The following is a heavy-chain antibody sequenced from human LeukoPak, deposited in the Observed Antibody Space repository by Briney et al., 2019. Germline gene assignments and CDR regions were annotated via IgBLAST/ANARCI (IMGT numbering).Heavy chain of an antibody. CDR2: ISYDGSNK. Sequence: GGSLRLSCAASGFTFSSYAMHWVRQAPGKGLEWVAVISYDGSNKYYADSVKGRFTISRDNSKNTLYLQMNSLRAEDTAVYYCARDSQPRGGFDPWGQGTLVTVSS. D-gene: IGHD3-10*01. J-gene: IGHJ5*02. V-gene: IGHV3-30-3*01. CDR3: ARDSQPRGGFDP. CDR1: GFTFSSYA.